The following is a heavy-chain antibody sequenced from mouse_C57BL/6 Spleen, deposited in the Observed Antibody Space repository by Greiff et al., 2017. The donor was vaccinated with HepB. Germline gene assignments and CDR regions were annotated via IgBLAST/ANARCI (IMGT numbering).Heavy chain of an antibody. CDR2: ISSGGDYI. V-gene: IGHV5S21*01. Sequence: EVKLVESGEGLVKPGGSLKLSCAASGFTFSSYAMSWVRQTPEKRLEWVAYISSGGDYIYYADTVKGRFTISRDNARNTLSLQISSMKAEDTAMYYCTRGYDYDPWFAYWGEGTLFTFSA. CDR3: TRGYDYDPWFAY. CDR1: GFTFSSYA. J-gene: IGHJ3*01. D-gene: IGHD2-4*01.